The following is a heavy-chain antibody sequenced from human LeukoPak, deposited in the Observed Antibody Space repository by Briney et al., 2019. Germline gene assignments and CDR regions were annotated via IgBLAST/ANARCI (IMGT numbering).Heavy chain of an antibody. CDR3: AREGAAANDY. J-gene: IGHJ4*02. CDR2: ISYDGSNK. CDR1: GFTFSSYA. D-gene: IGHD6-13*01. Sequence: GGALRLSCAASGFTFSSYAMHWGRQAPGKGVEWVAVISYDGSNKYYADSVKGRFTISRDNSKNTLYLQMNSLRAEDTAVYYCAREGAAANDYWGQGTLVTVSS. V-gene: IGHV3-30-3*01.